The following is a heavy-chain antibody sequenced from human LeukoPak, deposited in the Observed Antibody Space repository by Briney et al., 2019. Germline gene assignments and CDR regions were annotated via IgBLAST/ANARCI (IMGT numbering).Heavy chain of an antibody. CDR1: GGTFSSYA. D-gene: IGHD3-3*01. CDR2: IIPIFGTA. CDR3: ARGGYDFWSGYYDPHYYYYMDV. J-gene: IGHJ6*03. V-gene: IGHV1-69*05. Sequence: SVKVSCKASGGTFSSYAISWVRQAPGQGLEWMGGIIPIFGTANYAQKFQGRVTITTDESTSTAYMELSSLRSEDTAVYYCARGGYDFWSGYYDPHYYYYMDVWGKGTTVTVSS.